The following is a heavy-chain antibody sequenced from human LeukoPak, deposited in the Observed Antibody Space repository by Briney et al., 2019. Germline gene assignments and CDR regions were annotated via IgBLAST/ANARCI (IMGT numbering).Heavy chain of an antibody. J-gene: IGHJ3*02. Sequence: PGGSLRLSCAASGFTFSSYSMNWVRQAPGKGLEWVSSISSSSSYIYYADSVKGRFTISRDNAKNSLYLQMNSLRAEDTAVYYCAREQTTVTTWDGAFDIWGQGTMVTVSS. V-gene: IGHV3-21*01. D-gene: IGHD4-17*01. CDR3: AREQTTVTTWDGAFDI. CDR1: GFTFSSYS. CDR2: ISSSSSYI.